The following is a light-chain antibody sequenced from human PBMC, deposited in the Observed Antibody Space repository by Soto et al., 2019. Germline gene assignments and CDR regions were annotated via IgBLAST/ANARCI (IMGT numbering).Light chain of an antibody. Sequence: SPATLSLSPGERATLSCRASQSVSSSLAWYQQKPGQAPRLLIYDASNRATGIPARFSGSGSGTDFTLTISSLEPEDFAVYYCQQRSKSISFGQGTRLEIK. CDR3: QQRSKSIS. CDR2: DAS. V-gene: IGKV3-11*01. J-gene: IGKJ5*01. CDR1: QSVSSS.